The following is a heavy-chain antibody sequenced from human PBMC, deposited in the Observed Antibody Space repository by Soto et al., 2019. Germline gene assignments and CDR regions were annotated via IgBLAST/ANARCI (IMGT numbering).Heavy chain of an antibody. CDR1: GFPISRNY. CDR2: LYSDDFT. J-gene: IGHJ3*01. V-gene: IGHV3-66*04. CDR3: ARRGYYETTGYSLDHDAFDL. D-gene: IGHD3-22*01. Sequence: PGGSLRLSCAASGFPISRNYMSWVRPATGKGLEWVSLLYSDDFTFYANSVKGRFTISRDNSKNTLHLQMDRLRAEDTAVYYCARRGYYETTGYSLDHDAFDLWGQGTVVTVSS.